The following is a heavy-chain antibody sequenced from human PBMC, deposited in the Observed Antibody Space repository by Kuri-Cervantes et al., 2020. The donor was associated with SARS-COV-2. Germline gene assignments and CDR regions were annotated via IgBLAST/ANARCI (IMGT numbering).Heavy chain of an antibody. CDR1: GGSISNDY. CDR2: IYTSGTA. Sequence: SETLSLTCTVSGGSISNDYWSWIRQPAGKGLEWTGRIYTSGTANYNPSLRTRVTMSIDTSKNQFSLRLSSVTAADTAGYYCARVNIELVLPTPQVYFYMDVWGKGTTVTVSS. CDR3: ARVNIELVLPTPQVYFYMDV. D-gene: IGHD2/OR15-2a*01. V-gene: IGHV4-4*07. J-gene: IGHJ6*03.